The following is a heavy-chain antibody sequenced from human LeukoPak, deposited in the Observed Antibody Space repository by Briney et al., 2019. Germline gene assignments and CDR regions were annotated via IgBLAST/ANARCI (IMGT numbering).Heavy chain of an antibody. CDR1: GYSFTTYW. CDR2: IFPADSDT. Sequence: GESLKISCRASGYSFTTYWIGWVRQMPGKGLEWMGVIFPADSDTRYSPSFQGQVTISADKSISTAYLQWSSLKASDTAMYYCARLEEAGRFRRGFTVTRAYEGPHFWGQGTLVTVSS. V-gene: IGHV5-51*01. J-gene: IGHJ4*02. CDR3: ARLEEAGRFRRGFTVTRAYEGPHF. D-gene: IGHD4-11*01.